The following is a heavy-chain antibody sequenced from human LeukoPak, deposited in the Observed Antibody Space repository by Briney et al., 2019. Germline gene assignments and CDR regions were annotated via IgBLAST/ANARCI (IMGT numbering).Heavy chain of an antibody. CDR1: GYTFTSYG. V-gene: IGHV1-18*01. CDR3: ARDQLGYCSGGSCSRWLDP. D-gene: IGHD2-15*01. Sequence: GASVKVSCKASGYTFTSYGVSWVRQAPGQGLEWMGWISAYNGNTNYAQKLQGRVTITTDTSTSTAYMELRSLRSDDTAVYYCARDQLGYCSGGSCSRWLDPWGQGTLVTVSS. J-gene: IGHJ5*02. CDR2: ISAYNGNT.